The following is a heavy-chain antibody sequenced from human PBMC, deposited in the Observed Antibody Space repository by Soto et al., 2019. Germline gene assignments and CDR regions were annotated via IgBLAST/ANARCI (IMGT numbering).Heavy chain of an antibody. V-gene: IGHV1-3*01. D-gene: IGHD6-13*01. J-gene: IGHJ4*02. CDR2: INAGNGNT. CDR1: GYTFTSYA. Sequence: QVQLVQSGAEVKKPGASVKVSCKASGYTFTSYAMHWVRQAPGQRLEWMGWINAGNGNTKYSQKFQGRVTITRDTSASTAYIELSSLRSEDTAVYYCARSSIAALFDYWGQGTLVTVSS. CDR3: ARSSIAALFDY.